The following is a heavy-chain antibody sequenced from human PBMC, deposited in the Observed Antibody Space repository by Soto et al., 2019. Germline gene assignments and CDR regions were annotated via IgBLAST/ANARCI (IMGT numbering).Heavy chain of an antibody. V-gene: IGHV1-18*01. CDR2: ISAYNGNT. CDR1: GYTFTSYG. CDR3: ARDYGDYEYYYYMDV. D-gene: IGHD4-17*01. J-gene: IGHJ6*03. Sequence: ASVKVSCKASGYTFTSYGISWVRQAPGQGLEWMGWISAYNGNTNYAQKLQGRVTMTTDTSTSTAYMELRSLRSDDTAVYYCARDYGDYEYYYYMDVWGKGTTVTVSS.